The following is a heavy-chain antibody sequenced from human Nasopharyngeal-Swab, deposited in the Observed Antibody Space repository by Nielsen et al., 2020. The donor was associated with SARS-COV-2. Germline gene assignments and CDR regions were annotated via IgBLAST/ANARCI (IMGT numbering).Heavy chain of an antibody. V-gene: IGHV3-7*05. Sequence: GESLKISCAASGFTFSSYWMSWVRQAPGKGLEWVANIKEDGSERYYVDSVKGRFTISRDNAEKSLYLQMNSLRAEDTAVYYCARENGFEWGDYGGCWGQGTLVTVSS. CDR3: ARENGFEWGDYGGC. CDR2: IKEDGSER. CDR1: GFTFSSYW. D-gene: IGHD3-9*01. J-gene: IGHJ4*02.